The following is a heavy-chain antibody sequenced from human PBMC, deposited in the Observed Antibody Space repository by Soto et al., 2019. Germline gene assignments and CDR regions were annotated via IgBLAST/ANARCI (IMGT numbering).Heavy chain of an antibody. CDR3: AKDWVGSAFRYWYFDL. V-gene: IGHV3-23*01. CDR1: GFTFSSYA. CDR2: ISGSGGST. J-gene: IGHJ2*01. Sequence: GGSLRLSCAASGFTFSSYAMSWVRQAPGKGLEWVSAISGSGGSTYYADSVKGRFTISRATSKNTLYLQINRLIAEATAVYYCAKDWVGSAFRYWYFDLWGRGTLVTVSS. D-gene: IGHD1-26*01.